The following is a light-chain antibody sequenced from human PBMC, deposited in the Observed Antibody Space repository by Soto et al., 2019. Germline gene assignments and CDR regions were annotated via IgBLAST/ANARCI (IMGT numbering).Light chain of an antibody. J-gene: IGKJ5*01. Sequence: VVTQSPLSLSVTPGQPASISCKPSQSLLHITGETFLFWYLQKPGQSPQLLIYEVSTRVSGVPDRFSGSGSGTDFTLEISRVETDDVGIYYCMQSTQLPPTFGQGTR. V-gene: IGKV2D-29*02. CDR2: EVS. CDR3: MQSTQLPPT. CDR1: QSLLHITGETF.